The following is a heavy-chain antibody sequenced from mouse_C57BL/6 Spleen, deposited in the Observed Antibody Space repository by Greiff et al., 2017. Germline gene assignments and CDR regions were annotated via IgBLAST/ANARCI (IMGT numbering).Heavy chain of an antibody. CDR2: ISSGSSTI. CDR1: GFTFSDYG. J-gene: IGHJ2*01. V-gene: IGHV5-17*01. Sequence: DVMLVESGGGLVKPGGSLKLSCAASGFTFSDYGMHWVRQAPEKGLEWVAYISSGSSTIYYADTVKGRFTISRDNAKNTLFLQMTSLRSEDTAMYYCARCGSSLYYFDYWGQGTTLTVSS. CDR3: ARCGSSLYYFDY. D-gene: IGHD1-1*01.